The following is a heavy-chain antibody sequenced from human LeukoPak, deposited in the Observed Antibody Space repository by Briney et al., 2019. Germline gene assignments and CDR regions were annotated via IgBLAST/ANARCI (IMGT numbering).Heavy chain of an antibody. Sequence: GASVKVSCKASGGTFSSYAISWVRQASGQGLEWMGRIIPIFGTANYAQKFQGRVTITTDESTSTAYMELSSLRSEDTAVYYCARSPGIAAAELDWGQGTLVTVSS. CDR1: GGTFSSYA. V-gene: IGHV1-69*05. J-gene: IGHJ4*02. CDR2: IIPIFGTA. D-gene: IGHD6-13*01. CDR3: ARSPGIAAAELD.